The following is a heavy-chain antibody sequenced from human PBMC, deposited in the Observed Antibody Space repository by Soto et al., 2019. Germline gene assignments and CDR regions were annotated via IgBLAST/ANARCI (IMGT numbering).Heavy chain of an antibody. D-gene: IGHD3-10*01. V-gene: IGHV4-30-4*01. CDR3: AREITMVRGVSAFDI. Sequence: QVQLQESGPGLVRPSQTLSLTCRVSGGSISSSNYYWTWIRQPPGKGLEWIGYIDYSGNTYYNPSLQSRVTISVDTSENQFSLKLSSVTAADTAVYYCAREITMVRGVSAFDIWGQGTMVTVSS. J-gene: IGHJ3*02. CDR2: IDYSGNT. CDR1: GGSISSSNYY.